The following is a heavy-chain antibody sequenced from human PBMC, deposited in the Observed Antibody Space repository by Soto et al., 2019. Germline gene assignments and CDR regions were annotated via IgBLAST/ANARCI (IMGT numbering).Heavy chain of an antibody. D-gene: IGHD3-22*01. CDR2: IYPGDSDT. V-gene: IGHV5-51*01. Sequence: PGESLKISCKGSGYSFTSYWIGWVRQMPGKGLEWTGIIYPGDSDTRYSPSFQGQVTISADKSISTAYLQWSSLKASDTAMYYCASADDSSGYYPDYWGQGTLVTVSS. J-gene: IGHJ4*02. CDR1: GYSFTSYW. CDR3: ASADDSSGYYPDY.